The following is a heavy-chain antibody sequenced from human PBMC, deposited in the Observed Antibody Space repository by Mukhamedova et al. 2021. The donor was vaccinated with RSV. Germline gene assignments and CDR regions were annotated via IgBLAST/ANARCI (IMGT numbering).Heavy chain of an antibody. CDR3: TRQPQGAAAANFDY. Sequence: VRQASGKGLEWVGLIRSRANNYATSYTASVKGRFTISRDDSKSTAYLQMNSLKTEDTAVYYCTRQPQGAAAANFDYWGQGTLVTVS. D-gene: IGHD6-13*01. V-gene: IGHV3-73*01. CDR2: IRSRANNYAT. J-gene: IGHJ4*02.